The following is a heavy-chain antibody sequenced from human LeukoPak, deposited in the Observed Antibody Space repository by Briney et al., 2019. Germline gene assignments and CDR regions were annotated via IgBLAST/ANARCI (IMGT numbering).Heavy chain of an antibody. CDR1: GGSISSSNYY. CDR2: IYYSGST. D-gene: IGHD1-1*01. Sequence: SETLSLTCTVSGGSISSSNYYWGWIRQPPGKGLEWIGSIYYSGSTYYNPSLKSRVTISVDTSKNQFSLKLSSVTAADTAVYYCARHVGGTYYFDYWGQGTLVTVSS. V-gene: IGHV4-39*01. J-gene: IGHJ4*02. CDR3: ARHVGGTYYFDY.